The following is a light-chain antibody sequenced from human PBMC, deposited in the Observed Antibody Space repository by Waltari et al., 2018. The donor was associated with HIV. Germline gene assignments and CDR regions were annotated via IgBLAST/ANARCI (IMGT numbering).Light chain of an antibody. V-gene: IGLV2-23*02. Sequence: QSALTQPASVSGSPGQSITLSCTRTSSAVGPYNPVSWYQQHPGKVPKLVIFDVTKRPSGVSDRFSGSKSGNTASLTISGLQAEDEADYYCCTYAVIVVFGGGTKLTVL. CDR3: CTYAVIVV. CDR2: DVT. J-gene: IGLJ2*01. CDR1: SSAVGPYNP.